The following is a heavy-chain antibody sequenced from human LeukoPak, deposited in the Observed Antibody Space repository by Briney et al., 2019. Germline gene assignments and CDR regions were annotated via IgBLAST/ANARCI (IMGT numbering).Heavy chain of an antibody. V-gene: IGHV3-30*18. J-gene: IGHJ4*02. CDR3: AKNLGGDFYYFDY. CDR1: GFTVSSNY. Sequence: GGSLRLSCAASGFTVSSNYMSWVRQAPGKGLEWVAVISYDGSNKYYADSVKGRFTISRDNSKNTLYLQMNSLRAEDTAVYYCAKNLGGDFYYFDYWGQGTLVTVSS. D-gene: IGHD3-3*01. CDR2: ISYDGSNK.